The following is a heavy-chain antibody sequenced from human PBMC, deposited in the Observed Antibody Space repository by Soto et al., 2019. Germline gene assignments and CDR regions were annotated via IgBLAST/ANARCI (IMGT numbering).Heavy chain of an antibody. CDR3: ARAALARSTAVYSITIFGVVPYYFEY. Sequence: PSETLSLTCTVSGCSVSSGSYYWSWIRQPPGKGLEWIGYIYYSGSTNYNPSLKSRVTISVDTSQNQFSLKLGSVTAADTAVYYCARAALARSTAVYSITIFGVVPYYFEYRDQGTLVTVSS. D-gene: IGHD3-3*01. CDR1: GCSVSSGSYY. V-gene: IGHV4-61*01. J-gene: IGHJ4*02. CDR2: IYYSGST.